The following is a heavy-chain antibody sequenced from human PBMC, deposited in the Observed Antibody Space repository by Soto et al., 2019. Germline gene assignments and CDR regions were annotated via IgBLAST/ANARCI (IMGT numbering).Heavy chain of an antibody. CDR3: ARGGIMGSDDAFDI. J-gene: IGHJ3*02. Sequence: QVQLVQSGAEAKEPGASVKVSCKASGYTFTGHAMHWVRQAPGQRLEWMGWINGGNGNTKYSQKFQGRVTITGDTSASTGYMELSSLRSADTAVYYCARGGIMGSDDAFDIWGQGTMVTVSS. CDR1: GYTFTGHA. CDR2: INGGNGNT. V-gene: IGHV1-3*01. D-gene: IGHD1-26*01.